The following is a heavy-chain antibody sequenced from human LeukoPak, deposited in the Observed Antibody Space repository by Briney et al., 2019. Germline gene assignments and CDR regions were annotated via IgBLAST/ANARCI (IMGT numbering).Heavy chain of an antibody. J-gene: IGHJ6*03. CDR1: GFTFSSYS. CDR2: ISSSSSTI. V-gene: IGHV3-48*01. CDR3: ARARIAVAYYYMDV. D-gene: IGHD6-19*01. Sequence: AGGSLRLSCAASGFTFSSYSMNWVRQAPGKGLEWVSYISSSSSTIYYADSVKGRFTISRDNSKNTLYLQMNSLRAEDTAVYYCARARIAVAYYYMDVWGKGTTVTASS.